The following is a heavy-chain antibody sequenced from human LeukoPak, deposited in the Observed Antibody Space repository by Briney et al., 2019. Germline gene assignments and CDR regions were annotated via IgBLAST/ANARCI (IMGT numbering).Heavy chain of an antibody. J-gene: IGHJ4*02. Sequence: SETLSLTCTVSGGSISSSSYYWGWIRQPPGKGLEWIGSIYYSGSTYYNPSLKSRVTISVDTSKNQFSLKPSSVTAADTAVYYCASRYYDSSGYYFTYWGQGTLVTVSS. CDR1: GGSISSSSYY. V-gene: IGHV4-39*01. D-gene: IGHD3-22*01. CDR2: IYYSGST. CDR3: ASRYYDSSGYYFTY.